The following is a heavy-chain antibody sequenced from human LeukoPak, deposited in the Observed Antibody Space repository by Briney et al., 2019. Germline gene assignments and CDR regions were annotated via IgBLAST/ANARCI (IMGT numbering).Heavy chain of an antibody. CDR3: ARNGKRGYCYGYVDY. D-gene: IGHD5-18*01. CDR1: GYTFTSYG. CDR2: ISAYNGNT. J-gene: IGHJ4*02. Sequence: ASVKVSCKASGYTFTSYGISWVRQAPGQGLEWMGWISAYNGNTNYAQKLQGRVTMTTDTSTSTAYMELRSLRSDDTAVYYCARNGKRGYCYGYVDYWGQGTLVTVSS. V-gene: IGHV1-18*01.